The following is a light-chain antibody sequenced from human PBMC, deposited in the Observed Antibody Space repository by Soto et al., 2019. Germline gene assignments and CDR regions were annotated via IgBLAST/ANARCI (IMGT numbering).Light chain of an antibody. CDR3: QQNGTYWGGGAEIT. J-gene: IGKJ5*01. V-gene: IGKV1-5*01. CDR1: QSISTW. Sequence: DIQMTQSPSTLSASVGDRVTITCRASQSISTWLAWYQQRPGRAPKLLVYDASNLQSGVPSRFSGDGSGQEFTLPISALQPDDFATYYCQQNGTYWGGGAEITFGQGTRLEIK. CDR2: DAS.